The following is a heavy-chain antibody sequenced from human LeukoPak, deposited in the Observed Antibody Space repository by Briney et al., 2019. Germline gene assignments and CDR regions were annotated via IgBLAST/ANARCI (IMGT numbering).Heavy chain of an antibody. D-gene: IGHD2-15*01. CDR3: AKDIDILFDY. CDR1: GFTFSSYG. Sequence: GGSLRLSCAASGFTFSSYGMHWVRQAPGKGLEWVAVISYDGSNKYYADSVKGRLTISRDNSKNTLYLQMNSLRAEDTAVYYCAKDIDILFDYWGQGTLVTVSS. CDR2: ISYDGSNK. J-gene: IGHJ4*02. V-gene: IGHV3-30*18.